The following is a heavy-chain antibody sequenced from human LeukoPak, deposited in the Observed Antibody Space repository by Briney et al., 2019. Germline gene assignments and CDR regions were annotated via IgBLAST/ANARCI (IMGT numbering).Heavy chain of an antibody. J-gene: IGHJ4*02. V-gene: IGHV2-5*02. Sequence: SGPTLVKPTPTLTLTCTFSGFSLSTSGAGVGWIRQPPGKALEWLALIYWDDDKRYSPSLKSRLTITKDTSKNQVVLTMTNMDPVDTATYYCVHSDRYTSGWVFDFRGQGTLVTVSS. CDR3: VHSDRYTSGWVFDF. D-gene: IGHD6-25*01. CDR2: IYWDDDK. CDR1: GFSLSTSGAG.